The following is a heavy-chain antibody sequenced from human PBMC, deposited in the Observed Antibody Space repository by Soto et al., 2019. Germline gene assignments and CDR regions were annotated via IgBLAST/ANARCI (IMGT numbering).Heavy chain of an antibody. Sequence: EVQLVESGGGLVKPGGSLRLSCAASGFTFSSYSMNWVRQAPGKGLEWVSSISSSSSYIYYADSVKGRFTISRDNAKNSLYLQMNSLRAEDTSGYYCARAESSGDYSFDYWGQGTLVTVSS. CDR3: ARAESSGDYSFDY. J-gene: IGHJ4*02. D-gene: IGHD3-22*01. CDR1: GFTFSSYS. V-gene: IGHV3-21*01. CDR2: ISSSSSYI.